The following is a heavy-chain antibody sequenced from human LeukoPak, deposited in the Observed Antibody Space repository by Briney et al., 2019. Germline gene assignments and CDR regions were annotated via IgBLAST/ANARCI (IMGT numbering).Heavy chain of an antibody. CDR1: GGSISSSIYY. J-gene: IGHJ6*03. Sequence: SETLSLTCTVSGGSISSSIYYWGWIRQPPGEGLETIGSIYYSGSTYYNPSLKSRVTISVDTSKNQFSLKLSSVTAADTAVYYCASLRFIGYYYYMDVWGKGTTVTVSS. CDR2: IYYSGST. D-gene: IGHD5/OR15-5a*01. CDR3: ASLRFIGYYYYMDV. V-gene: IGHV4-39*01.